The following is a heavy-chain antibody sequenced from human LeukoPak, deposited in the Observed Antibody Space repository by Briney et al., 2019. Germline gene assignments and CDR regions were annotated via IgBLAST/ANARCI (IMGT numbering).Heavy chain of an antibody. CDR2: ISGTGGST. J-gene: IGHJ4*02. Sequence: GRSLRLSCAASGFTFSSYGMNWVRQAPGKGLEWVSAISGTGGSTYYADSVKGRFTISRDNSKNTLYLQMNSLRAEDTAVYYCASRSEYAVDYWGQGTLVTVSS. CDR3: ASRSEYAVDY. D-gene: IGHD2/OR15-2a*01. V-gene: IGHV3-23*01. CDR1: GFTFSSYG.